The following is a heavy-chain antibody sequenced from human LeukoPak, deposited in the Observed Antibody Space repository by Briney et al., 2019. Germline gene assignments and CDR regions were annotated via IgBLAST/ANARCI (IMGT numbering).Heavy chain of an antibody. Sequence: GGSLRLSCTASGFTFSSFWMAWVRQAPGKGLEWVANIKQDGSLQHYGDSVKGRFTISRDNAKNSLYLQMNNLRAEDTALYYCATSYDSSGCDWGQGTLVTVSP. CDR2: IKQDGSLQ. D-gene: IGHD3-22*01. CDR1: GFTFSSFW. CDR3: ATSYDSSGCD. V-gene: IGHV3-7*01. J-gene: IGHJ4*02.